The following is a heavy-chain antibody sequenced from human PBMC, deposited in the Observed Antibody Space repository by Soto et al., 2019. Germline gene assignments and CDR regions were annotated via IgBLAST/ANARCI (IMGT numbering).Heavy chain of an antibody. CDR2: IYSGGST. Sequence: EVQLVESGGGLIQPGGSLRLSCAASGFTVSSNHMSWVRQAPGKGLEWVSVIYSGGSTDYADSVKGRFTISRDNSKNTLYLQMNSLRAEETAVYYCARDIFGDYRTSLQHWGQGTLVTVSS. V-gene: IGHV3-53*01. CDR3: ARDIFGDYRTSLQH. D-gene: IGHD4-17*01. J-gene: IGHJ1*01. CDR1: GFTVSSNH.